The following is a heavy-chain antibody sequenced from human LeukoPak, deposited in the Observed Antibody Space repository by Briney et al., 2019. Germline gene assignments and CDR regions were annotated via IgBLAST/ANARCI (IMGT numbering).Heavy chain of an antibody. Sequence: GGSLRLSRAASGFTFSSYWMSWVRQAPGKGLEWVANIKQDGSEKYYVDSVKGRFTISRDNAKNSLYLQMNSLRAEDTAVYYCARVKVQAVEPVYFDYWGQGTLVTVSS. CDR2: IKQDGSEK. D-gene: IGHD1-26*01. CDR3: ARVKVQAVEPVYFDY. CDR1: GFTFSSYW. J-gene: IGHJ4*02. V-gene: IGHV3-7*01.